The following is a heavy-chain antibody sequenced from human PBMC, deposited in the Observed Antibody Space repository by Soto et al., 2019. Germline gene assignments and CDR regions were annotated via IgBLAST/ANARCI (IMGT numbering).Heavy chain of an antibody. CDR2: ISAYDGHT. CDR3: ARGQGEYCSGGSCYANYYYSGMDV. D-gene: IGHD2-15*01. Sequence: ASVKVSCKASGYTFTTYGITWVRQAPGQGLEWVGWISAYDGHTSYAQRLQDRVTMTTDTSTSTAYMDLRSLRSDDSAVYYCARGQGEYCSGGSCYANYYYSGMDVWGQGTTVTVSS. J-gene: IGHJ6*02. CDR1: GYTFTTYG. V-gene: IGHV1-18*01.